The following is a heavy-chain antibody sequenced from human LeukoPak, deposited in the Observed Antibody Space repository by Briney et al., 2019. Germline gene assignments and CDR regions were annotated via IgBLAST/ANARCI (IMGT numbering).Heavy chain of an antibody. J-gene: IGHJ4*02. CDR3: AKVMGIRYYDSSGYSDY. V-gene: IGHV3-48*01. Sequence: GGSLRLSCAASGFTFSSYSMNWVRQAPGKGLDWVSYISSSGNTIYYADSVKGRFTISRDNSKNTLYLQMNSLRAEDTAVYYCAKVMGIRYYDSSGYSDYWGQGTLVTVSS. CDR1: GFTFSSYS. D-gene: IGHD3-22*01. CDR2: ISSSGNTI.